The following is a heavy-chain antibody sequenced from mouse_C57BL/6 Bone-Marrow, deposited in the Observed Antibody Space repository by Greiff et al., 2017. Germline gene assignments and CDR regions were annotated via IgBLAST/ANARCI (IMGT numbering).Heavy chain of an antibody. J-gene: IGHJ4*01. Sequence: VKLMESGPGLVAPSQSLSITCTVSGFSLTSYGVHWVRQPPGKGLEWLVVIWSDGSTTYNSALNSRLSISKDNSKSQVFLKMNSLQTDDTAMYYCARHDGYSYAMDYWGQGTSVTVSS. CDR3: ARHDGYSYAMDY. V-gene: IGHV2-6-1*01. CDR2: IWSDGST. CDR1: GFSLTSYG. D-gene: IGHD2-3*01.